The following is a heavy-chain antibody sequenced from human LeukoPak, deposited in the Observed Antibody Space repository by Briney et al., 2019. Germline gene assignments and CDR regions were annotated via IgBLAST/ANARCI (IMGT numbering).Heavy chain of an antibody. D-gene: IGHD1-1*01. Sequence: DRSLRLSCAVSGFTFNSYPMHWVRQAPGKGLEWVAVIWYDGSNKYYPDSVKGRFTVSRDDSKNTLYLQMDSLRVEDTAVYYCARGSTGQYYYYYYMDVWGKGTTVTVSS. CDR3: ARGSTGQYYYYYYMDV. CDR2: IWYDGSNK. CDR1: GFTFNSYP. J-gene: IGHJ6*03. V-gene: IGHV3-33*01.